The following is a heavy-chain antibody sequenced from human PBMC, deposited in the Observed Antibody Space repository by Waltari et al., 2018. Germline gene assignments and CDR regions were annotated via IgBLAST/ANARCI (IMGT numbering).Heavy chain of an antibody. CDR1: GGSISSGSYY. CDR2: IYTSGST. V-gene: IGHV4-61*02. CDR3: ARDPPQLADAFDI. Sequence: QVQLQESGTGLVKPSETLSLTCSVSGGSISSGSYYWTWIRQPAGKGLEWLGRIYTSGSTNYNPSLRSRLTISVDTSNNQFSLKLSSVTAADTAVYYCARDPPQLADAFDIWGQGTMVTVSS. J-gene: IGHJ3*02. D-gene: IGHD3-10*01.